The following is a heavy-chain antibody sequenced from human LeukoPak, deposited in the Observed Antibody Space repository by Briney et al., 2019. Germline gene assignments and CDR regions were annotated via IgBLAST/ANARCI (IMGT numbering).Heavy chain of an antibody. D-gene: IGHD6-6*01. CDR3: ARCIAAISNAFDI. Sequence: ASVKVSCKASGGTFSSYAISWVRQAPGQGLEWMGGIIPIFGTANYAQKFQGRVTITTDESTSTAYMELSSLRSEDTAVYYCARCIAAISNAFDIWGQGTMVTVSS. V-gene: IGHV1-69*05. J-gene: IGHJ3*02. CDR1: GGTFSSYA. CDR2: IIPIFGTA.